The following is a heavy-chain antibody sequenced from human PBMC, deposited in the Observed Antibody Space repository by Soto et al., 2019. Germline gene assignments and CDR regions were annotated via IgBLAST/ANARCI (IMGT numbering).Heavy chain of an antibody. V-gene: IGHV3-33*01. CDR2: IWYDGSNK. CDR3: ARGAYCSSTSCYLGFGGY. J-gene: IGHJ4*02. D-gene: IGHD2-2*01. Sequence: QVQLVESGGGVVQPGRSLRLSCAASGFTFSSYGMHWVRQAPGKGLEWVAVIWYDGSNKYYADSVKGRFTISRDNSKNTLYLQMNSLRAEDTAVYYCARGAYCSSTSCYLGFGGYWGQGTLVTVSS. CDR1: GFTFSSYG.